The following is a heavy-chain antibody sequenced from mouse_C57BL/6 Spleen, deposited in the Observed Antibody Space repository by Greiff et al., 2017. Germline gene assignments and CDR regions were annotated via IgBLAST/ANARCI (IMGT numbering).Heavy chain of an antibody. CDR3: ASWDDGSSDSAWFAY. Sequence: QVQLQQSGAELVKPGASVKISCKASGYAFSSYWMNWVKQRPGKGLEWIGQIYPGDGDTNYNGKFKGKATLTADKSSSTAYMQLSSLTSEDSAVYFCASWDDGSSDSAWFAYWGQGTLVTVSA. CDR1: GYAFSSYW. J-gene: IGHJ3*01. CDR2: IYPGDGDT. V-gene: IGHV1-80*01. D-gene: IGHD1-1*01.